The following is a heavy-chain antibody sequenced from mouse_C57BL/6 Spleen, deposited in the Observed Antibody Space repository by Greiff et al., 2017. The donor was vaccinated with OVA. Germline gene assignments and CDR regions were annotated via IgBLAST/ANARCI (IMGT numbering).Heavy chain of an antibody. CDR2: ISGGGGKP. Sequence: EVKLMESGGGLVKPGGSLKLSCAASGFTFSSYTMNWVRQTPEKRLEWVATISGGGGKPYYTDSVKGRFTISRDNATNTLSLQMSSLRSEDTAFYDCAGDYGYDDRSWFAYWGQGTLVTVSA. D-gene: IGHD2-2*01. CDR1: GFTFSSYT. V-gene: IGHV5-9*01. CDR3: AGDYGYDDRSWFAY. J-gene: IGHJ3*01.